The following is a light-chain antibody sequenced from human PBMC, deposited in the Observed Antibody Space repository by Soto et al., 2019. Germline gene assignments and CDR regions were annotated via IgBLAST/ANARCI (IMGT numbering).Light chain of an antibody. CDR3: QQSYSIPDT. CDR1: QTISSN. Sequence: DIQMTQSASSLSASVGDRFTITCRASQTISSNLNWHQQKPGKAPKVLIYAASSLQSGVPSRFSGSGSGTDFTLTISSLQPEDFATYYCQQSYSIPDTCGQGTKLEIK. CDR2: AAS. V-gene: IGKV1-39*01. J-gene: IGKJ2*01.